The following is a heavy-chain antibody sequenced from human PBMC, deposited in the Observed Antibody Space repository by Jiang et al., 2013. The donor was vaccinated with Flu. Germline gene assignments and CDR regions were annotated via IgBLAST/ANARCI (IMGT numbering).Heavy chain of an antibody. J-gene: IGHJ4*02. Sequence: EWVGRIKSKTDGGTTDYAAPVKGRFTISRDDSKNTLYLQMNSLKTEDTAVYYCTYSSGWYQVGFDYWGQGTLVTVSS. CDR3: TYSSGWYQVGFDY. D-gene: IGHD6-19*01. V-gene: IGHV3-15*01. CDR2: IKSKTDGGTT.